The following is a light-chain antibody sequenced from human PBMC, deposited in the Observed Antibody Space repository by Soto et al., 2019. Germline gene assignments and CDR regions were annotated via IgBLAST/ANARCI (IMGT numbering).Light chain of an antibody. CDR3: MIWPSNAYVV. CDR1: SDINVGSYN. CDR2: YYSDSDK. V-gene: IGLV5-37*01. J-gene: IGLJ2*01. Sequence: QPVLTQPPSSSASPGESARLTCTLPSDINVGSYNIYWYQQKPGCPPRYLLYYYSDSDKGQGSGVPSRFSGSKDASANTGILLISGLQSEDEADYYCMIWPSNAYVVFGGGTKLTVL.